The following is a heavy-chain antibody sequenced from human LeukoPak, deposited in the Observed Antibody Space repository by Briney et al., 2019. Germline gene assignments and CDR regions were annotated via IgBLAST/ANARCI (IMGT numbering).Heavy chain of an antibody. Sequence: GGSLRLSCAASGFTFSDYYMNWIRQAPGKGLEWISYMSSSGSTISYADSVTGRFTVSRDNAKNSLYLQMNSLRAEDTAVYYCARSILPAANAINYWGQGTLLTVSS. CDR3: ARSILPAANAINY. V-gene: IGHV3-11*04. CDR2: MSSSGSTI. J-gene: IGHJ4*02. CDR1: GFTFSDYY. D-gene: IGHD2-2*01.